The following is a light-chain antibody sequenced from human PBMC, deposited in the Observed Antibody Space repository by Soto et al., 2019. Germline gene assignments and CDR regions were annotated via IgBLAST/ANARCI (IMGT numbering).Light chain of an antibody. CDR2: VNS. CDR3: QSYDSSLSVV. CDR1: SSNIGAGYD. Sequence: QLVLTQPPSVSGAPGQRVTISRTGSSSNIGAGYDVHWYQQLPGTAPKLLIYVNSNRPSGVPDRFSGSKSGTSASLAITGLQAEDEADYYCQSYDSSLSVVFGGGTKVTVL. V-gene: IGLV1-40*01. J-gene: IGLJ2*01.